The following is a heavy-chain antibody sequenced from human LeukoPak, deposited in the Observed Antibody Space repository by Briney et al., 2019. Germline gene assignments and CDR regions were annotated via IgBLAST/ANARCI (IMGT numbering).Heavy chain of an antibody. CDR3: VRESVRDYYFDF. CDR2: IRSKALYGTS. J-gene: IGHJ4*02. CDR1: GFRFGGYA. D-gene: IGHD3-10*02. Sequence: GGSLRLSCSGSGFRFGGYALSWVRQAPGKGLEWVGFIRSKALYGTSEYAASVEGRFAISRDDSNNIVYLQMNSLKTEDTAVYFCVRESVRDYYFDFWGQGTLVTVSS. V-gene: IGHV3-49*04.